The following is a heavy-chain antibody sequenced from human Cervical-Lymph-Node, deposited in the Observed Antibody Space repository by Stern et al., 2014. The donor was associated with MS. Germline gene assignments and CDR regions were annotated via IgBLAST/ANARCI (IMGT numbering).Heavy chain of an antibody. CDR3: VKNGFCPGGNCLEY. Sequence: QVQLQESGPLLVKPSDTLSLTCAVSGGSVTTTNWWSWVRQSPGKGLEWXGETHHSGGANYNPSLRSRVSFSVDRSRNQLSLTVNSVTAADTAVYYCVKNGFCPGGNCLEYWGQGALVTVSS. CDR1: GGSVTTTNW. CDR2: THHSGGA. J-gene: IGHJ4*02. V-gene: IGHV4-4*02. D-gene: IGHD1-1*01.